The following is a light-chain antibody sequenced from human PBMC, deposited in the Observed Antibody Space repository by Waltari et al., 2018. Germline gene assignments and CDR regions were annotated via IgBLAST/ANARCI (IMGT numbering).Light chain of an antibody. CDR2: PVS. CDR3: SSYAGSSKGV. CDR1: SSDVGYHKR. J-gene: IGLJ2*01. V-gene: IGLV2-23*02. Sequence: QSALTQPASVSGSPGPSITISCTGPSSDVGYHKRVSWYQQHPGKAPKLRIYPVSKRPSGVSDRFSGAKSGDMASLTISGLQPEDEAEYFCSSYAGSSKGVFGGGTKVTVL.